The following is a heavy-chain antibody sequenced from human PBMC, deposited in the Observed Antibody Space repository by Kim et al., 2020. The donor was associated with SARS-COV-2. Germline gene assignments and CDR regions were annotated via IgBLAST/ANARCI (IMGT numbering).Heavy chain of an antibody. J-gene: IGHJ6*03. CDR2: ISASGATS. V-gene: IGHV3-23*01. Sequence: GGSLRLSCAASGFAFSTYAMSWVRQAPGKGLEWVSGISASGATSYYADSVKGRFTISRDNLQDTIHLQMNSLRVEDTAIYYCAKTFGFWDSGDQRYYYHNRDVWGNGTTVTVSS. CDR3: AKTFGFWDSGDQRYYYHNRDV. D-gene: IGHD6-19*01. CDR1: GFAFSTYA.